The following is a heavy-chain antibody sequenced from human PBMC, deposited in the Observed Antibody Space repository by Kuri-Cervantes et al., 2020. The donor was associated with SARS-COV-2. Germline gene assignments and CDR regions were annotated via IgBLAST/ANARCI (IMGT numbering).Heavy chain of an antibody. CDR1: GGSISSGGYY. J-gene: IGHJ4*02. D-gene: IGHD6-19*01. V-gene: IGHV4-30-2*01. Sequence: LRLSCTVSGGSISSGGYYWSWIRQPPGKGLEWIGYIYHSGSTYYNPSLKSRVTISVDRSKNQFSLKLSSVTAADTAVYYCARGGYSSGWYQRTNFDYWGQGTLVTVSS. CDR2: IYHSGST. CDR3: ARGGYSSGWYQRTNFDY.